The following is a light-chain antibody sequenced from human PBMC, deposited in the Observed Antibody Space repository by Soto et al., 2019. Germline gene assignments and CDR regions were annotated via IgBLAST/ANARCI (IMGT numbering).Light chain of an antibody. V-gene: IGKV3-20*01. J-gene: IGKJ2*01. CDR3: QQYGSSPPYT. Sequence: EIVLTQSPGTLSLSPGERATLSCRASQSVSSRYLAWYQQKPGQAPRLLIYGASSRATGIPDRFSGIGSGTDFTLTISRLEPEDFAVYYGQQYGSSPPYTFGQGTKLEIK. CDR2: GAS. CDR1: QSVSSRY.